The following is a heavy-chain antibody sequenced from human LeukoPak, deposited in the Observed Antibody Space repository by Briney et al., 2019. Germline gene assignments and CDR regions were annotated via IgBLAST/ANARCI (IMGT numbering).Heavy chain of an antibody. J-gene: IGHJ3*02. CDR3: ARDYAFDI. CDR2: IYSSGST. Sequence: SETLSLTCTVSGGSINNYYWSWIRQPPGKGLEWIGYIYSSGSTNYNPSLKSRVIISVDTSKNQFSLKLSSVTAADTAVYYCARDYAFDIWGQGTMLTVSS. CDR1: GGSINNYY. V-gene: IGHV4-4*08.